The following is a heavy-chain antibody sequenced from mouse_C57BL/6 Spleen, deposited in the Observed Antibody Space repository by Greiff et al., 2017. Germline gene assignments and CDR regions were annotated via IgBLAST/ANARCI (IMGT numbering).Heavy chain of an antibody. Sequence: VQLQQSGGGLVKPGGSLKLSCAASGFTFSDYGMHWVRQAPEKGLEWVAYISSGSSTIYYADTVKGRFTISRDNAKNTLFLQMTSLRSEDTAMYYCARDLLLRGAWFAYWGQGTLVTVSA. CDR3: ARDLLLRGAWFAY. J-gene: IGHJ3*01. D-gene: IGHD1-1*01. CDR2: ISSGSSTI. CDR1: GFTFSDYG. V-gene: IGHV5-17*01.